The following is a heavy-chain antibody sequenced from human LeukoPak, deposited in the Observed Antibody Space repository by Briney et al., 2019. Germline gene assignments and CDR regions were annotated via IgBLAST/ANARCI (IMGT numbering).Heavy chain of an antibody. CDR1: GFTFSNAW. J-gene: IGHJ4*02. CDR3: AIAWRWGGYFDY. Sequence: GGSLRLSCAASGFTFSNAWMNWVRQAPGKGLEWVGLIKTKRDGGTADYAAPVKGRFSISRDDSKNTLTLQMNSLRTEDTAMYYCAIAWRWGGYFDYWGQGALVTVSA. D-gene: IGHD3-16*01. V-gene: IGHV3-15*01. CDR2: IKTKRDGGTA.